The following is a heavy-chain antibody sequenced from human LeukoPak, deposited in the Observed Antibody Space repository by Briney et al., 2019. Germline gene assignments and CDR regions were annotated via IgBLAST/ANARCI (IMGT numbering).Heavy chain of an antibody. J-gene: IGHJ4*02. Sequence: GESLKISCKGSGYSFTSYWIGWVRPMPGKGLEWMGIIYPGDSDTRYSPSFQGQVTISADKSITTAYLQWSSLKASDTAMYYCARASMTTVTAFDYWGQGTLVTVSS. V-gene: IGHV5-51*01. D-gene: IGHD4-17*01. CDR1: GYSFTSYW. CDR2: IYPGDSDT. CDR3: ARASMTTVTAFDY.